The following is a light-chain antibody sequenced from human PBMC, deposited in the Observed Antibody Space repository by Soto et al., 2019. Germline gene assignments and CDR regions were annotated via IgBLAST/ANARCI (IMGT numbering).Light chain of an antibody. Sequence: EIVLAQSPGTLSLSPGDRATLSCRASQSVSSDLAWYQQKPGQAPRLLIYGASTRATGIPDRFSGSGSGTDFTLIISRLEPEDFAVYHCQQYAKSPKTFGQGTKLEIK. CDR1: QSVSSD. CDR2: GAS. V-gene: IGKV3-20*01. J-gene: IGKJ1*01. CDR3: QQYAKSPKT.